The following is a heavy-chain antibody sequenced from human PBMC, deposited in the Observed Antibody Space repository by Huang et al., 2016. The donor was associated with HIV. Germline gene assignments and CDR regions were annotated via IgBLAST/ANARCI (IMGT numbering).Heavy chain of an antibody. D-gene: IGHD3-10*01. CDR1: GGSITDSNYY. V-gene: IGHV4-39*01. J-gene: IGHJ4*02. Sequence: QLQLQDSGPGLVRPSENLSLICFVSGGSITDSNYYWGWIRKPPGKGLEWIGSIYYSGDTDYNPSLKSRVTMSVDTSKNRFSLDIRSVAVADTAIYYCARHFGSWSGYFDSWGQGTLVPVSS. CDR3: ARHFGSWSGYFDS. CDR2: IYYSGDT.